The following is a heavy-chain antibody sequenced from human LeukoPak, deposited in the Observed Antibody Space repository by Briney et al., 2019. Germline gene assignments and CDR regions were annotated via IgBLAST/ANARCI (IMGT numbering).Heavy chain of an antibody. CDR2: ISYSSSAI. Sequence: GGSLRHSCAAPGFTFSTYSMTRVPQASGKGLEWDSYISYSSSAIYYADSVKGRFTISRDNAKNSLYLRMNSLRDEDTAVYYCARDSYGSSGYYYVSDYWGQGTLVTVSS. J-gene: IGHJ4*02. V-gene: IGHV3-48*02. CDR3: ARDSYGSSGYYYVSDY. D-gene: IGHD3-22*01. CDR1: GFTFSTYS.